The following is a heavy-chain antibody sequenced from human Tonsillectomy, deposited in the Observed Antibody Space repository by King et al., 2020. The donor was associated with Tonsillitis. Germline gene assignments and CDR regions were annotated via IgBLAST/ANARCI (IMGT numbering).Heavy chain of an antibody. J-gene: IGHJ3*01. D-gene: IGHD2/OR15-2a*01. V-gene: IGHV3-30*18. CDR1: GFAFGAFG. CDR2: ISFDVIDQ. CDR3: AKDLVSILGAVDF. Sequence: VQLVESGGGVVQPGRSLRLSCEASGFAFGAFGMHWVRQAPGKGLEWVAGISFDVIDQYYADFVKGRFTISGDNSKQTLDLQMSSLRTEDTAVYYCAKDLVSILGAVDFWGQGTMVTVSS.